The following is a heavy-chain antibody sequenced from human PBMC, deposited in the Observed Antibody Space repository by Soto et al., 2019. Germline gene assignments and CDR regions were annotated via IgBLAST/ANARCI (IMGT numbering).Heavy chain of an antibody. D-gene: IGHD3-10*01. J-gene: IGHJ6*02. CDR2: IGTAGAT. Sequence: PGGSLRLSCAASGFSFSSYDMHWVRQATGKGLDWVSAIGTAGATYYSDSVKGRFTISRDNAKNTLYLQMNSLRAEDTAVYYCARDFEFGDYPRYYGMDVWGQGTTVTRLL. V-gene: IGHV3-13*01. CDR1: GFSFSSYD. CDR3: ARDFEFGDYPRYYGMDV.